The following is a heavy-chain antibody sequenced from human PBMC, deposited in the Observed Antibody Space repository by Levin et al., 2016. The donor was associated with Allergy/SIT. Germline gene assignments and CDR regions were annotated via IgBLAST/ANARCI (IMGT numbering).Heavy chain of an antibody. V-gene: IGHV4-59*11. CDR2: IYDSGST. CDR3: ARSVTSEHYYYYLDV. J-gene: IGHJ6*03. CDR1: GGSITTHY. D-gene: IGHD2-2*01. Sequence: SETLSLTCTVSGGSITTHYWSWIRQPPGKGLEWIGYIYDSGSTNYNPSLKSRVTISVDTPKNQFSLRLSSVTAADTAVFYCARSVTSEHYYYYLDVWGKGTTVTVSS.